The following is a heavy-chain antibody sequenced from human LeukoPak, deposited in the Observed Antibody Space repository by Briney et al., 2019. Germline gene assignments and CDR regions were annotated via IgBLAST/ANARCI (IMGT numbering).Heavy chain of an antibody. V-gene: IGHV1-46*01. CDR3: ARDHVVTAPGGYYYGMDV. D-gene: IGHD2-21*02. CDR1: GFTFSSYA. Sequence: GRSLRLSCAASGFTFSSYAMHWVRQAPGQGLEWMGIINPSGGSTSYAQKFQGRVTMTRDTSTSTVYMELSSLRSEDTAVYYCARDHVVTAPGGYYYGMDVWGQGTTVTVSS. J-gene: IGHJ6*02. CDR2: INPSGGST.